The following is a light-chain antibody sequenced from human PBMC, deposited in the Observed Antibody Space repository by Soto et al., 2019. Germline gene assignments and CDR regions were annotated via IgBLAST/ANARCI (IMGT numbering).Light chain of an antibody. Sequence: QPVLTQPPSMSGAPGQRVTMSCTGSSSNLGAGYDVHWYQRLPGAAPKLLIYDNTHRPSGVPNRFSGSKSGTSASLAITGLQAEDEADYYCQSYDSDSQGVFGGGTKLTVL. CDR3: QSYDSDSQGV. CDR2: DNT. CDR1: SSNLGAGYD. J-gene: IGLJ3*02. V-gene: IGLV1-40*01.